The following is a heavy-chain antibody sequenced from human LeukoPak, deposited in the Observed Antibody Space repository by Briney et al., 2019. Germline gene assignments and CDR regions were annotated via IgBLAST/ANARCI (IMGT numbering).Heavy chain of an antibody. D-gene: IGHD3-3*01. CDR1: GFSFSVYW. Sequence: PGGSLRLSCAASGFSFSVYWMHWVRQAPGKGPVWVSRIKTDGSITDYADFVKGRFTISRDNAKNSLYLQMNSLRAEDTAVYYCAREGEYDFWSGYRSYYMDVWGKGTTVTVSS. CDR2: IKTDGSIT. V-gene: IGHV3-74*01. CDR3: AREGEYDFWSGYRSYYMDV. J-gene: IGHJ6*03.